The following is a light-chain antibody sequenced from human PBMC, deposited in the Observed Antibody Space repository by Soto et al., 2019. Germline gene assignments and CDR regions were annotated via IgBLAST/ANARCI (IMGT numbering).Light chain of an antibody. CDR3: QKYGRSPGLFT. V-gene: IGKV3-20*01. CDR1: QSVSSTY. CDR2: DAS. Sequence: IVLTQSPGTLSLSPGERATLSCRASQSVSSTYLAWYQQKPGQAPRLLIYDASSRATGIPDRFSGSGSGTDFTLTISRLEPEDFAVYYCQKYGRSPGLFTFGPGTKVDIK. J-gene: IGKJ3*01.